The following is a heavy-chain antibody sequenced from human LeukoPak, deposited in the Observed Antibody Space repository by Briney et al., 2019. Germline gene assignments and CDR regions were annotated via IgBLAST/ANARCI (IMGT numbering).Heavy chain of an antibody. V-gene: IGHV1-69*13. J-gene: IGHJ4*02. D-gene: IGHD3-22*01. CDR3: ARASKPYYYDSSGYYPFDY. CDR2: IIPIFGTA. CDR1: GYTFTSYY. Sequence: SVKVSCKASGYTFTSYYMHWVRQAPGQGLEWMGGIIPIFGTANYAQKFQGRVTITADEPTSTAYMELSSLRSEDTAVYYCARASKPYYYDSSGYYPFDYWGQGTLVTVSS.